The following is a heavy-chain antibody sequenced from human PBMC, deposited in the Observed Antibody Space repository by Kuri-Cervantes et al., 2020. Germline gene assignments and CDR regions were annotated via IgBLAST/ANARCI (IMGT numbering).Heavy chain of an antibody. CDR1: GFTFSSYS. J-gene: IGHJ3*02. CDR2: ISSSSSYV. V-gene: IGHV3-21*01. D-gene: IGHD3-22*01. Sequence: GESLKISCAASGFTFSSYSMNWVRQAPGKGLEWVSSISSSSSYVYYADSVKGRFTISRDNAKNSLYLQMNSLRAEDTAVYYCARDRLYYYDSSGRGTRYFDIWGQGTMVTVSS. CDR3: ARDRLYYYDSSGRGTRYFDI.